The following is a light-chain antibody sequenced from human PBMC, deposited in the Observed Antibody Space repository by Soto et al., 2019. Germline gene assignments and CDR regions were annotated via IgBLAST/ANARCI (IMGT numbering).Light chain of an antibody. CDR3: QQYSDWPPFT. J-gene: IGKJ3*01. CDR2: GAS. V-gene: IGKV3-15*01. CDR1: QSVGSK. Sequence: EILMTQSPGTLSVSPGERATLSCRASQSVGSKLAWYRQKPGQAPRLLIYGASTRATGIPARFSGSGSGTEFSLTISSLQPEDFAVYFCQQYSDWPPFTFGPGTKVDIK.